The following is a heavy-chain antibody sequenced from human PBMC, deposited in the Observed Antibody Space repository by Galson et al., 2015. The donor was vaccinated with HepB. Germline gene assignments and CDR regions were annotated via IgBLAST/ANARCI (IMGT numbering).Heavy chain of an antibody. D-gene: IGHD3-10*01. J-gene: IGHJ4*02. V-gene: IGHV4-31*03. CDR2: IYYSGST. CDR3: ARKSRGVRGVIDY. Sequence: TLSLTCTVSGGSISSGGYYWSWIRQHPGKGLEWIGYIYYSGSTYYNPSLKSRVTISVDTSKNQFSLKLSSVTAADTAVYYCARKSRGVRGVIDYWGQGTLVTVSS. CDR1: GGSISSGGYY.